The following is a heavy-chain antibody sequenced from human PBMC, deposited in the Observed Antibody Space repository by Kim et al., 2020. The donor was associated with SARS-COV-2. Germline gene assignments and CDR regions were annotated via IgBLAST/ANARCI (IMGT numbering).Heavy chain of an antibody. CDR2: IYYSGST. CDR1: GSSISSYY. CDR3: ARGRGYCSSTSCFDDALDI. J-gene: IGHJ3*02. D-gene: IGHD2-2*01. V-gene: IGHV4-59*13. Sequence: SETLSLTCTVSGSSISSYYWSWIRQPPGKGLEWIGYIYYSGSTNYNPSLKSRVTISVDTSKNQFSLKLSSVTAADTAVYYCARGRGYCSSTSCFDDALDIWGQGTMVTVSS.